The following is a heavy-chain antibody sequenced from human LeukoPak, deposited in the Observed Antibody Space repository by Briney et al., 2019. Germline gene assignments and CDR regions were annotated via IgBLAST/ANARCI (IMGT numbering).Heavy chain of an antibody. CDR1: GGSISSYY. D-gene: IGHD2-2*01. J-gene: IGHJ3*02. V-gene: IGHV4-4*07. CDR2: IYTSGST. Sequence: SETLSLTCTVSGGSISSYYWSWIRQPAGKGLEWIGRIYTSGSTNYNPSLKSRVTMSVDTSKNQFSLKLSSVTAADTAVCYCAXXXXXVVVPATISDGDAFDIWGQGTMVTVSS. CDR3: AXXXXXVVVPATISDGDAFDI.